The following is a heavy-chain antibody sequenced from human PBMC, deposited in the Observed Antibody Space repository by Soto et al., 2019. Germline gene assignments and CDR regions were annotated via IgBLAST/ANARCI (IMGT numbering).Heavy chain of an antibody. CDR3: ARAPRAATGYRGYFDY. J-gene: IGHJ4*02. V-gene: IGHV3-74*01. Sequence: PGGSLRLSCAASGFTFSSYSMSWVRQAPGKGLVWVSRINSNGSSTSYADSVKGRFTISRDNAKNTLYLQMNSLRAEDTAVYYCARAPRAATGYRGYFDYWGQGTLVTAPQ. CDR1: GFTFSSYS. D-gene: IGHD6-25*01. CDR2: INSNGSST.